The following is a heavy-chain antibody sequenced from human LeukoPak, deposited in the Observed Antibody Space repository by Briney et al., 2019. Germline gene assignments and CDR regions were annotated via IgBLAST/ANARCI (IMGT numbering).Heavy chain of an antibody. CDR1: GFTFNDYA. D-gene: IGHD3-22*01. J-gene: IGHJ1*01. CDR2: ISWNSGDI. V-gene: IGHV3-9*01. CDR3: ARSLHFDRGGYYYIRGYFQD. Sequence: GGSLRLSCAASGFTFNDYALHWVRQAPGKGLERVSSISWNSGDIVYADSVKGRFTISRDNAKNSLYLQMNSLRPEDTAFYYCARSLHFDRGGYYYIRGYFQDWGQGTLVIVSS.